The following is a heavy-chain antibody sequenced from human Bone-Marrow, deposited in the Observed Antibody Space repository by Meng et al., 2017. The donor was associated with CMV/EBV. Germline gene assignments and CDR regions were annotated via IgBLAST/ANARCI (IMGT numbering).Heavy chain of an antibody. J-gene: IGHJ4*02. V-gene: IGHV3-7*01. D-gene: IGHD2-2*02. CDR2: IKQDGSEK. Sequence: GESLKISCAASGFTFSSYWMSWVRQAPGKGLEWVANIKQDGSEKYYVDSVKGRFTISRDNAKNSLYLQMNSLRAEDTAVYYCARDYCSSTSCYTGFDYWGQGNLVNFAS. CDR3: ARDYCSSTSCYTGFDY. CDR1: GFTFSSYW.